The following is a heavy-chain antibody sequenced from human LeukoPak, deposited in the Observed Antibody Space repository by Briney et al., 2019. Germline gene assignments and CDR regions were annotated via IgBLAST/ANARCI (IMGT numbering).Heavy chain of an antibody. J-gene: IGHJ4*02. V-gene: IGHV4-30-2*01. Sequence: SETLSLTCTVSGGSISSYSWSWIRQPPGKGLEWIGYIYHSGSTYYNPSLKSRVTISVDRSRNQFSLKLSSVTAADTAVYYCARSLVTTRSPFDYWGQGTLVTVSS. D-gene: IGHD5-12*01. CDR2: IYHSGST. CDR1: GGSISSYS. CDR3: ARSLVTTRSPFDY.